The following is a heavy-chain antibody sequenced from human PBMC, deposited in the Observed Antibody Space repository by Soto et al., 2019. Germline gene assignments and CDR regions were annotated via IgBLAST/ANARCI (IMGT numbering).Heavy chain of an antibody. J-gene: IGHJ4*02. CDR3: AIQPRDYGDRPFDY. D-gene: IGHD4-17*01. V-gene: IGHV4-39*01. CDR1: GGSISNSDYY. Sequence: SGSLSLTCTVSGGSISNSDYYWGWIRQPPGKGLEWIANIYYSGSTYFNPSLKSRVTISVDTSKNQFSLKLSSVTAADTAVYYCAIQPRDYGDRPFDYWGQGTLVTVSS. CDR2: IYYSGST.